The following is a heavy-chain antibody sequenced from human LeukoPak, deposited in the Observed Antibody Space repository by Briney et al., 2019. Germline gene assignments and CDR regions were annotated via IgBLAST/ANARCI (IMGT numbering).Heavy chain of an antibody. J-gene: IGHJ4*02. CDR1: GFTFSNYA. CDR3: AKDDYDILTGYYNDFDY. Sequence: GGSLRLSCAASGFTFSNYAMSWVRQAPGKGLEWVSGISGSGGSTHYADSVKGRLIISRDNSKNTLYLQMNSLRAEDTAVYYCAKDDYDILTGYYNDFDYWGQGTLVTVSS. CDR2: ISGSGGST. D-gene: IGHD3-9*01. V-gene: IGHV3-23*01.